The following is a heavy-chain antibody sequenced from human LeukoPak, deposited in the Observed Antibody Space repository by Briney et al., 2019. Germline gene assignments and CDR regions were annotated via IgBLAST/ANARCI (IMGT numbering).Heavy chain of an antibody. CDR3: ARGGGGDIVVVPAAHMDV. CDR2: INHSGST. V-gene: IGHV4-34*01. J-gene: IGHJ6*03. CDR1: GGSFSGYY. D-gene: IGHD2-2*01. Sequence: SETLSLTCAVYGGSFSGYYWSWILQPPGKGLEWIGEINHSGSTNYNPSLKSRVTISVDTSKNQFSLKLSSVTAADTAVYHCARGGGGDIVVVPAAHMDVWGKGTTVTVSS.